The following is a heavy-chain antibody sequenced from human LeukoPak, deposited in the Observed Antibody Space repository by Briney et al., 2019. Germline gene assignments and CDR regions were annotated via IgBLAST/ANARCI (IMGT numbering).Heavy chain of an antibody. CDR1: GFNFANHA. CDR2: ISGGGDIT. D-gene: IGHD2-15*01. CDR3: VREDTPATANY. J-gene: IGHJ4*02. V-gene: IGHV3-23*01. Sequence: GGSLRLSCAASGFNFANHAMSWVRQTPGKGLEWDSAISGGGDITYYADSVTGRFTISRDNSKDTLFLQMHSLRPGDTAVYYCVREDTPATANYWGQGTLVTISS.